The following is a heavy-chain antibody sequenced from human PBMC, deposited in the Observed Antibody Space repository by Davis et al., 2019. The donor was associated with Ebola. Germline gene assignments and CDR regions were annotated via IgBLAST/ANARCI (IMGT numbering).Heavy chain of an antibody. V-gene: IGHV4-59*04. CDR3: AGFDYWFDP. Sequence: MPSETLSLTCTVSGGSLTSYSWSWIRRPPGKGLEWIGSVYYTGSTYYSPSLKSRVTVSLDTSKNQFFLTVNSVTAADTAVYYCAGFDYWFDPWGQGTLVTVSS. J-gene: IGHJ5*02. CDR1: GGSLTSYS. CDR2: VYYTGST. D-gene: IGHD5-12*01.